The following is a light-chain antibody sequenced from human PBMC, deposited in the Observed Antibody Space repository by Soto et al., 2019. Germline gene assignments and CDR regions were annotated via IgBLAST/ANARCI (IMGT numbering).Light chain of an antibody. Sequence: EIVLTQSPGSLSLSPGESATLSCRASHTVSITYLTWYQQKPGQAPRLLIYDASNRATGIPARFSGSGSGTDFALTISSLEPEDFAVYYCQQRSNWPLAFGGGTTVDIK. CDR2: DAS. J-gene: IGKJ4*01. CDR3: QQRSNWPLA. CDR1: HTVSITY. V-gene: IGKV3D-20*02.